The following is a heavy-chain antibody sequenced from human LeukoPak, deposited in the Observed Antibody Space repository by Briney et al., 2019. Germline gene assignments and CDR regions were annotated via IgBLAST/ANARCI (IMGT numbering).Heavy chain of an antibody. Sequence: GGSLRLSCAASGFTFSTYAMGWVRQAPGKGLEWVSAITGSGSDTYYADSVKGRFTIPRDNSKNTLYLQMNSLRAEDTALYYCAKDGVGSSGPFSYWGQGTLVTVSS. CDR2: ITGSGSDT. J-gene: IGHJ4*02. CDR1: GFTFSTYA. D-gene: IGHD6-19*01. CDR3: AKDGVGSSGPFSY. V-gene: IGHV3-23*01.